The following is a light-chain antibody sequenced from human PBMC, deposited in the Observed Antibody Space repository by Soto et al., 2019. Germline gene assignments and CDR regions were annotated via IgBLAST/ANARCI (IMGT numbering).Light chain of an antibody. Sequence: AIRMTQPPSSFSASTGDGVTITCRASQGISSYLAWYQQKPGKAPKLLIYAASTLQSGVPSRFSGSGSGTDFTLTISCLQSEDFATYYCQQYYSYPRTFGQGTKVDIK. CDR3: QQYYSYPRT. CDR1: QGISSY. J-gene: IGKJ1*01. CDR2: AAS. V-gene: IGKV1-8*01.